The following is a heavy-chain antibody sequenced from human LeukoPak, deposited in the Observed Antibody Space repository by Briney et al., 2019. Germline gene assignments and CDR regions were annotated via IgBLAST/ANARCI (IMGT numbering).Heavy chain of an antibody. V-gene: IGHV3-23*01. D-gene: IGHD1-26*01. J-gene: IGHJ4*02. CDR1: GFSVSDYV. CDR3: AVGASLPAH. Sequence: GGSLRLSCAASGFSVSDYVMTWVRQAPGKGLEWVSGISGSVGSTYYTDSVKGRFTIYRDNSKNTLYLQMNSLRAEDTAVYSCAVGASLPAHWGQGTLVTVSS. CDR2: ISGSVGST.